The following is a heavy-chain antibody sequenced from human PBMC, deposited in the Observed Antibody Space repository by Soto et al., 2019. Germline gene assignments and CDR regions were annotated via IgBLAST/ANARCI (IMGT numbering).Heavy chain of an antibody. CDR3: ARRQYCGYDCYHKHYYGMDV. Sequence: QVQLVQSGAEVKKPGSSVRVSCRSSGDTFSSYIVNWLRLAPGRGLEWLGRVIPVLTTTDYAQNFRGRVTISADRSTNNFYLDLSSMRSDDTAVYYCARRQYCGYDCYHKHYYGMDVWGQGCLVTVAS. CDR1: GDTFSSYI. D-gene: IGHD2-21*02. V-gene: IGHV1-69*08. CDR2: VIPVLTTT. J-gene: IGHJ6*02.